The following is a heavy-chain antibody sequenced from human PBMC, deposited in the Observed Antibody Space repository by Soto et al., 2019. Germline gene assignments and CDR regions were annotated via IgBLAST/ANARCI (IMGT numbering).Heavy chain of an antibody. CDR1: GFTFDDYT. V-gene: IGHV3-9*01. Sequence: EVQLVESGGGLVQPGRSLRLSCAASGFTFDDYTMHWVRQAPGKGLEWVSGISWNGGYIAYADSVKGRFTISRDNAKNSLYLQMNSLRPEDTALYYCAKDSSSLSLGYYGMDVWGQGSTVTVSS. CDR2: ISWNGGYI. J-gene: IGHJ6*02. CDR3: AKDSSSLSLGYYGMDV. D-gene: IGHD3-16*01.